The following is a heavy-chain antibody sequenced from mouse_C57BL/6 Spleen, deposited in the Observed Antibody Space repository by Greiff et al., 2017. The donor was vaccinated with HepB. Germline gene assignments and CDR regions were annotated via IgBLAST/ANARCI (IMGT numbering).Heavy chain of an antibody. V-gene: IGHV5-4*01. CDR2: ISDGGSYT. CDR1: GFTFSSYA. Sequence: EVHLVESGGGLVKPGGSLKLSCAASGFTFSSYAMSWVRQTPEKRLEWVATISDGGSYTYYPDNVKGRFTISRDNAKNNLYLQMSHLKSEDTAMYYGAGHYYGSSYPFAYWGEGTLVTVS. D-gene: IGHD1-1*01. J-gene: IGHJ3*01. CDR3: AGHYYGSSYPFAY.